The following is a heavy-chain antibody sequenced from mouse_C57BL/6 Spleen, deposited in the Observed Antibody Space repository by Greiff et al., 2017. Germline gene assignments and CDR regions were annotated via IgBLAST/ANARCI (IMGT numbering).Heavy chain of an antibody. CDR2: INPSTGGT. D-gene: IGHD1-1*01. CDR3: ARYYYGSSPWFAY. Sequence: VQLQQSGPELVKPGASVTISCKASGYSFTGYYMNWVKQSPEKSLEWIGEINPSTGGTTYNQKFKAKATLTVDKSSSTAYMQLKSLTSEDSAVYYCARYYYGSSPWFAYWGQGTLVTVSA. J-gene: IGHJ3*01. CDR1: GYSFTGYY. V-gene: IGHV1-42*01.